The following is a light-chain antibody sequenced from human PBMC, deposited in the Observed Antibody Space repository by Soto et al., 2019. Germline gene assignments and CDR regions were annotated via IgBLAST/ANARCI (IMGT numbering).Light chain of an antibody. Sequence: QSVLTQPPSASGAPGQTVTISCSGTTSNIGSHSVNWYRQLPGTAPKVVMFSNDERPSGVPDRFSGSKSGTSASLTITGLQSEDEGDYYCTAWDTSLTGHLVFGGGTKLTVL. CDR1: TSNIGSHS. CDR3: TAWDTSLTGHLV. V-gene: IGLV1-44*01. CDR2: SND. J-gene: IGLJ2*01.